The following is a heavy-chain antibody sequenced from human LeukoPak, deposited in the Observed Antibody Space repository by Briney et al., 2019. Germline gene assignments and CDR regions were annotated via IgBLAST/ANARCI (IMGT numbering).Heavy chain of an antibody. CDR2: IYHSGST. CDR3: AREGSIAAAAMYYFDY. Sequence: SETLSLTCSVSDDSITMYYWTWIRQPPGKGLEWIGSIYHSGSTYYNPSLKSRVTISVDTSKNQFSLKLSSVTAADTAVYYCAREGSIAAAAMYYFDYWGQGTLVTVSS. V-gene: IGHV4-38-2*02. J-gene: IGHJ4*02. CDR1: DDSITMYY. D-gene: IGHD6-13*01.